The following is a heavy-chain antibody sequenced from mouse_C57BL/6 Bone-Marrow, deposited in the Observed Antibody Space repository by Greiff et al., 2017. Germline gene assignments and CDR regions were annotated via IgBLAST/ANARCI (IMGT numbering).Heavy chain of an antibody. J-gene: IGHJ2*01. D-gene: IGHD2-3*01. CDR3: ARAGWLLPWDY. V-gene: IGHV5-4*03. CDR2: ISDGGSYT. CDR1: GFTFSSYA. Sequence: EVMLVESGGGLVKPGGSLKLSCAASGFTFSSYAMSWVRQTPEKRLEWVATISDGGSYTYYPDNVKGRFTISRDNAKNNLYLQMSHLKSEDTAMYYCARAGWLLPWDYWGQGTTLTVSS.